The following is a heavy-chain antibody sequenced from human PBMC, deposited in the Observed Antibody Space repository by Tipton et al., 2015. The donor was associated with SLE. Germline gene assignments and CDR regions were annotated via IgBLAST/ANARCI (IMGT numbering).Heavy chain of an antibody. CDR1: GFTFSSYS. CDR2: ISSSSSTI. V-gene: IGHV3-48*01. CDR3: AKDNPGTGTGFDY. J-gene: IGHJ4*02. Sequence: SLRLSCAASGFTFSSYSMNWVRQAPGKGLEWVSYISSSSSTIYYADSVKGRLTISRDNAKNSLYLQMNSLRAEDTAVYYCAKDNPGTGTGFDYWGRGTLVTVSS. D-gene: IGHD1-14*01.